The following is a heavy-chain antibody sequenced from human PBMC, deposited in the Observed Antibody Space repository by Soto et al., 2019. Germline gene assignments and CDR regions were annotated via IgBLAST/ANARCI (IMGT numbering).Heavy chain of an antibody. Sequence: QVQLVQSGAEVKKPESSVKVSCKASGGTFSSYAISWVRQAPGQGLEWMGGIIPIFGTANYAQKFQGRVTITADESTSTAYMELSSLRSEDTAVYYCARDPVFYGADEHFDYWGQGTLVTVSS. D-gene: IGHD4-17*01. J-gene: IGHJ4*02. CDR3: ARDPVFYGADEHFDY. CDR2: IIPIFGTA. V-gene: IGHV1-69*01. CDR1: GGTFSSYA.